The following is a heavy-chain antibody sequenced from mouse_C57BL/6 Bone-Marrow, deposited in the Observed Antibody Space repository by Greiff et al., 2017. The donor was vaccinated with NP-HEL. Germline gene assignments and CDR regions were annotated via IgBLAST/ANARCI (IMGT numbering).Heavy chain of an antibody. J-gene: IGHJ3*01. Sequence: EVKVVESGGDLVKPGGSLKLSCAASGFTFSSYGMSWVRQTPDKRLEWVATISSGGSYTYYPDSVKGRFTISRDNAKNTLYLQMSSLKSEDTAMYYCARHDWIITCPFAYWGQGTLVTVSA. V-gene: IGHV5-6*01. CDR1: GFTFSSYG. CDR2: ISSGGSYT. CDR3: ARHDWIITCPFAY. D-gene: IGHD1-1*01.